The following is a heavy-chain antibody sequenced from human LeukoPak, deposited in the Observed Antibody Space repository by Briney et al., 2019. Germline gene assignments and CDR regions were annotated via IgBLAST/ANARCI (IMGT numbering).Heavy chain of an antibody. CDR3: ARLRDTLYFDY. CDR2: IYYSGST. V-gene: IGHV4-39*01. CDR1: GCSISSSSYY. D-gene: IGHD5-18*01. J-gene: IGHJ4*02. Sequence: SETLCLTCTVSGCSISSSSYYWGWIRQPPGKGLEWIGSIYYSGSTYYNPSLKSRVTISVDTSKNQFSLKLRSVTAADTAVYYCARLRDTLYFDYWGQGTLVTVSS.